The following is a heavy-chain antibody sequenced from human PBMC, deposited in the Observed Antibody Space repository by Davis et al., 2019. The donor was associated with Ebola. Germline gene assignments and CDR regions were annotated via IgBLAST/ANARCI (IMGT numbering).Heavy chain of an antibody. CDR1: GFTVSSNY. CDR3: VREGILFDY. V-gene: IGHV3-66*01. J-gene: IGHJ4*02. D-gene: IGHD3-3*02. Sequence: PGGSLRLSCAASGFTVSSNYMSWVRQAPGKGLEWVAVIYSSGRTFYADSVKGRFTISRDNAKNIVYLQMNSLRVEDTAVYYCVREGILFDYWGQGTLVTVSS. CDR2: IYSSGRT.